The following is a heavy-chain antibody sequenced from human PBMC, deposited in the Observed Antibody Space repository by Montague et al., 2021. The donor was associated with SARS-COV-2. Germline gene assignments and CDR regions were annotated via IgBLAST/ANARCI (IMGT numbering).Heavy chain of an antibody. J-gene: IGHJ6*02. CDR3: ARERTVVIITGYYYYGVDV. CDR1: GFTFSSYS. V-gene: IGHV3-21*01. D-gene: IGHD3-10*01. Sequence: SLRLSCAASGFTFSSYSMNWVRQAPGKGLEWVSSISSSSSYIYYADSVKGRFTISRDNAKNLLYLQMNSLRAEDTAVYFCARERTVVIITGYYYYGVDVWGQGTTVTVSS. CDR2: ISSSSSYI.